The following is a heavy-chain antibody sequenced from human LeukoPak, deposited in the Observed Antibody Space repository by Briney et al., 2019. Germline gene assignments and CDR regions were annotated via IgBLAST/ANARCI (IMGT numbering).Heavy chain of an antibody. CDR2: IYYSGST. J-gene: IGHJ4*02. D-gene: IGHD4-17*01. CDR3: ARRQYGLAFDY. CDR1: GGSISSSPYW. Sequence: PSETLSLTCTVSGGSISSSPYWWGWIRQPPGKGLEWIGTIYYSGSTYYNPSLKSRVTISADTSKNQFSLKLSSVTAADTAVYYCARRQYGLAFDYWGQGTLVTVSS. V-gene: IGHV4-39*01.